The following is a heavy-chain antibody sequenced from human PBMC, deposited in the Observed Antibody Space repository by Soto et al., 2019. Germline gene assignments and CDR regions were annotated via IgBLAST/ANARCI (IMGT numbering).Heavy chain of an antibody. V-gene: IGHV2-70*04. J-gene: IGHJ4*02. CDR2: IDWDDDK. CDR3: ARRFNCSGGTCPFDY. CDR1: GFSLSTSGMR. D-gene: IGHD2-15*01. Sequence: GSGPTLVNPTQTLTLTCTFSGFSLSTSGMRVSWIRQPPGKALEWLARIDWDDDKFYNTSLKTRLTTSKDSSKNQVVLTMTNMDRVDTATYYCARRFNCSGGTCPFDYWGQGALVTVSS.